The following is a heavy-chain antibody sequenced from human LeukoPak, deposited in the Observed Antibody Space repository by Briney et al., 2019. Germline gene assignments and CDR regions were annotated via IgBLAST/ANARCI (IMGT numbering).Heavy chain of an antibody. J-gene: IGHJ4*02. CDR3: ARTVGKYFDY. Sequence: GGSLRLSCAASGFSFSSFWGHWVRQAPGKGLVCVSRINSAGSSTTYADSVKGRFTISRDNAKNTLYLQMNSLRAEDTAVYYCARTVGKYFDYWGQGTLVTVSS. CDR2: INSAGSST. V-gene: IGHV3-74*01. CDR1: GFSFSSFW. D-gene: IGHD4-23*01.